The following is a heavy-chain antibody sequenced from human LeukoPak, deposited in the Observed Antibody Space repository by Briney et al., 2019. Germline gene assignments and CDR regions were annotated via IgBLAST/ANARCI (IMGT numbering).Heavy chain of an antibody. J-gene: IGHJ4*02. CDR1: GYTFTGYY. Sequence: ASVKVSCKASGYTFTGYYMHWVRQAPGQGLERMGWINPNSGGTNYAQKFQGRVTMTRDTSTSTVYMELSSLRSEDTAVYYCARAQGYSYSSHFDQWGQGTLVTVSS. D-gene: IGHD5-18*01. V-gene: IGHV1-2*02. CDR2: INPNSGGT. CDR3: ARAQGYSYSSHFDQ.